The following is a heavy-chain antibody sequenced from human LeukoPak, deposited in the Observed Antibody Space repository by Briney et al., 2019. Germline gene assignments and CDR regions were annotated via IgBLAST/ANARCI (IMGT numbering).Heavy chain of an antibody. CDR1: GFTFSSYG. Sequence: GGSLRLSCAASGFTFSSYGMSWVRQAPGKGLEWVSGISGSGGSTYYADSVKGRFTISRDNSKNTLYLRMNSLRAEDTAVYYCAKSLYSSGWSSDYWGQGTLVTVSS. D-gene: IGHD6-19*01. CDR3: AKSLYSSGWSSDY. V-gene: IGHV3-23*01. J-gene: IGHJ4*02. CDR2: ISGSGGST.